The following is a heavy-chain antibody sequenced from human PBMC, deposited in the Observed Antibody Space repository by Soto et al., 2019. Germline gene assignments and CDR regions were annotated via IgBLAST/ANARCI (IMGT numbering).Heavy chain of an antibody. CDR3: ARTKMTTVPTFDY. V-gene: IGHV4-30-4*02. CDR2: IYYSGST. D-gene: IGHD4-4*01. Sequence: ASETLSLTCTVSGGSIRSGDYYWSWIRQPPGKGLEWIGYIYYSGSTSYNPSLKSRVTISVDTSKNQFSLKLSSVTAADTAVYYCARTKMTTVPTFDYWGQGTLVTVSS. J-gene: IGHJ4*02. CDR1: GGSIRSGDYY.